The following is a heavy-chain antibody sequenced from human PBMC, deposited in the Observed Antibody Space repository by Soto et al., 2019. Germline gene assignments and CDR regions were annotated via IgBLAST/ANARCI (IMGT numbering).Heavy chain of an antibody. Sequence: ASVKVSCTTSGYTFTNYGISWVRQAPGQGLEWMGWITTDKGKTTYAQKFQGRVTITADKSTSTAYMELSSLRSEDTAVYYCARSYEWCFDYWGQGTLVTVSS. D-gene: IGHD2-15*01. CDR1: GYTFTNYG. CDR2: ITTDKGKT. J-gene: IGHJ4*02. V-gene: IGHV1-18*01. CDR3: ARSYEWCFDY.